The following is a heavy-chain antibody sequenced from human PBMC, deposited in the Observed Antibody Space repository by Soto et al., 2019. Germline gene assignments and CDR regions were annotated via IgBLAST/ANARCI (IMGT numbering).Heavy chain of an antibody. D-gene: IGHD3-9*01. CDR2: IIPIFGTA. J-gene: IGHJ6*02. CDR1: GGTFSSYA. V-gene: IGHV1-69*06. Sequence: GASVKVSCKASGGTFSSYAISWVRQAPGQGLEWMGGIIPIFGTANYAQQFQGRVTITADKSTSTAYMELSSLRSEDTAVYYCARDKVNYDILNGYSRYYYYYGMDAWGQGTTVTVS. CDR3: ARDKVNYDILNGYSRYYYYYGMDA.